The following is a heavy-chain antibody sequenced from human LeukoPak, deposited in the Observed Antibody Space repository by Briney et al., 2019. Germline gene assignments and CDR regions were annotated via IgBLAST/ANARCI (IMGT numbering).Heavy chain of an antibody. V-gene: IGHV4-59*01. J-gene: IGHJ5*02. Sequence: SETLSLTCTVSGGSISSYYWSWIRQPPGKGLEWIGYIYYSGSTNYNPSLKSRVTISVDTSKNQFSLKLSSVTAADTAVYYCARAHANAYYNWLDPWGQGTLVTVSS. CDR1: GGSISSYY. D-gene: IGHD2-8*01. CDR3: ARAHANAYYNWLDP. CDR2: IYYSGST.